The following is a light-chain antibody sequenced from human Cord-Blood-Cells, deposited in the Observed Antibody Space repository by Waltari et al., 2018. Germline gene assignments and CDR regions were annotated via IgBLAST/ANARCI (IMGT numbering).Light chain of an antibody. CDR3: CSYAGSSTLV. J-gene: IGLJ2*01. CDR2: EGS. Sequence: QSALTQPASVSGSPGQPITISCTGTSSHVGSYNLVSWYQQHPGKAPKLRIYEGSKRPSGVSNRFSGSKSGNTASLTISGLQAEDEADYYCCSYAGSSTLVFGGGTKLTVL. V-gene: IGLV2-23*01. CDR1: SSHVGSYNL.